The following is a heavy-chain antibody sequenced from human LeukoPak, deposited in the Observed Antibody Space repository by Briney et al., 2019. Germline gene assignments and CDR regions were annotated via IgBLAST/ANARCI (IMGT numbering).Heavy chain of an antibody. CDR3: ARDVLLWFGELPQPHDY. Sequence: SVKVSCKASGGTFSSYAISWVRQAPGQGLEWMGRIIPILGIANYAQKFQGRVTITADKSTSTAYMELSSLRSEDTAVYYCARDVLLWFGELPQPHDYWGQGTLVTVSS. D-gene: IGHD3-10*01. CDR1: GGTFSSYA. CDR2: IIPILGIA. V-gene: IGHV1-69*04. J-gene: IGHJ4*02.